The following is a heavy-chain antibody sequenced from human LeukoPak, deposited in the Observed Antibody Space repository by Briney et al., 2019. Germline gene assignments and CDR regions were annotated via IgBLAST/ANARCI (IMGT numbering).Heavy chain of an antibody. CDR3: ATYTSAIQYFIY. J-gene: IGHJ4*02. Sequence: GASVKVSCKASGYSFTDYYIHWVRQAPGQGPEWMGWVNPSGGATKYAQKFQDRVTMTRDTSISTAYLELSGLTSDDTAVYYCATYTSAIQYFIYCGLGTLVTVSS. CDR1: GYSFTDYY. CDR2: VNPSGGAT. V-gene: IGHV1-2*02. D-gene: IGHD6-19*01.